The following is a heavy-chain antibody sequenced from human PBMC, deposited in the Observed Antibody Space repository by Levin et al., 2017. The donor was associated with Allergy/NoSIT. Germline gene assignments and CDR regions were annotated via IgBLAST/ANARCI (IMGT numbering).Heavy chain of an antibody. J-gene: IGHJ4*02. Sequence: PGGSLRLSCAVSGFTFNNFAMNWVRQAPGKGLDWVSSISGNGHHTYYADSVKGRFTISRDNSKNTLYLQLSTLRADDTAVYYCAKGAYARADYYFDSWGRGTLVTVSS. CDR2: ISGNGHHT. D-gene: IGHD2-2*01. V-gene: IGHV3-23*01. CDR1: GFTFNNFA. CDR3: AKGAYARADYYFDS.